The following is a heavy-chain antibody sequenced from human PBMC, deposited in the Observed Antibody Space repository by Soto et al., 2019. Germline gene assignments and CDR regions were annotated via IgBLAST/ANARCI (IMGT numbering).Heavy chain of an antibody. CDR1: GDTLSSYG. CDR3: ARRVVVKGMDV. CDR2: IIPLFGTA. J-gene: IGHJ6*02. D-gene: IGHD2-15*01. Sequence: ASVKVSCKASGDTLSSYGINWVRQAPGQGLEWMGGIIPLFGTANYAQKFQGRVIITADNSRSTVYMELTSLSFEDTAVYYCARRVVVKGMDVWGQGTTVTVS. V-gene: IGHV1-69*06.